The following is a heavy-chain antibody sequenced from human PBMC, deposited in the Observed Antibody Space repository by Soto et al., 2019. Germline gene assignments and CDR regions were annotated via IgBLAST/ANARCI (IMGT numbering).Heavy chain of an antibody. J-gene: IGHJ2*01. Sequence: SETLSLTCAVSGYSISSGYYWGWIRQPPGKGLEWIGSIYHSGSTYYNPSLKSRVTISVDTSKNQFSLKLSSVTAADTAVYYCASSYDSSGYFPTSYYWYFDLWGRGTLVTVSS. CDR2: IYHSGST. D-gene: IGHD3-22*01. CDR3: ASSYDSSGYFPTSYYWYFDL. CDR1: GYSISSGYY. V-gene: IGHV4-38-2*01.